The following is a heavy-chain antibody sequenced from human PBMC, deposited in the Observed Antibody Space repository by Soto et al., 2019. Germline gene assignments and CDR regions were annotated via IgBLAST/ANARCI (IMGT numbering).Heavy chain of an antibody. Sequence: ASVKVSCKASGYTFTGYYMHWVRQAPGQGLEWMGWINPNSGGTNYAQKFQGRVTMTRDTSISTAYMELSRLRSDDTAVYYCARDLGDYYEGSGHDYWGQGTLVTVSA. D-gene: IGHD3-22*01. CDR1: GYTFTGYY. J-gene: IGHJ4*02. CDR2: INPNSGGT. CDR3: ARDLGDYYEGSGHDY. V-gene: IGHV1-2*02.